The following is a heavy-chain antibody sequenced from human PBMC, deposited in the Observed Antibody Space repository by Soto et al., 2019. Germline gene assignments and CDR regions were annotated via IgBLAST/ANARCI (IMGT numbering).Heavy chain of an antibody. CDR1: GGSISSGGYY. CDR2: IYYSGST. J-gene: IGHJ4*02. D-gene: IGHD2-2*01. CDR3: ARKTGHCSRPPSYAFHY. Sequence: SETLSLTCTVSGGSISSGGYYWSWIRQHPGKGLEWIGYIYYSGSTYYNPSLKSRVTISVDTSKNQFSLKLSSVTAADTAVYYCARKTGHCSRPPSYAFHYWGQGTLVNRLL. V-gene: IGHV4-31*03.